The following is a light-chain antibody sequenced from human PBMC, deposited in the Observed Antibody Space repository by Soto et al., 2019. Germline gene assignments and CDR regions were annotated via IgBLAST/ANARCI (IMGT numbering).Light chain of an antibody. CDR2: GAT. J-gene: IGKJ1*01. CDR1: QSVGSD. Sequence: EMVMTQSPATLSVSPGERATLSCRASQSVGSDLAWFQQKPGQAPRLLIYGATITASDIPARFSGSGSGTEFTLPISSLQSEDFAVYYCQQYNNWPPRTFGQGTKVEIK. V-gene: IGKV3-15*01. CDR3: QQYNNWPPRT.